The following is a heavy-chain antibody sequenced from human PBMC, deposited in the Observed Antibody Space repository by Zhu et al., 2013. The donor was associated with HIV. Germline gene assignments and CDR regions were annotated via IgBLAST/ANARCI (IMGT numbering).Heavy chain of an antibody. CDR2: INPSGDT. J-gene: IGHJ5*02. V-gene: IGHV1-2*02. CDR3: IRRAFYYDRSWFDP. CDR1: GFTFTVYY. D-gene: IGHD3-22*01. Sequence: QVQLVQSGAEVKKPGASVKVSCKASGFTFTVYYIHWVRQAPGQGPEWMGWINPSGDTNYAQRFQGRVTITADESTRTAYMELSTLRSEDTAVYYCIRRAFYYDRSWFDPWGQGTLVTVSS.